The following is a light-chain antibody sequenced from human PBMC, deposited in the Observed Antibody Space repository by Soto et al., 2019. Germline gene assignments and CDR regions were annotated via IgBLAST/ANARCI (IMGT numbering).Light chain of an antibody. V-gene: IGLV1-47*01. J-gene: IGLJ2*01. Sequence: SVLTQPPSASGTPGQRVTISCSGSSSNIGSNYVYWYQQLPGTAPKLLIYRNNQRPSGVPDRFSGSKSGTSASLAISGLRSEDEADYYCAAWDDSLSAYVVFGGGTKLTVL. CDR2: RNN. CDR1: SSNIGSNY. CDR3: AAWDDSLSAYVV.